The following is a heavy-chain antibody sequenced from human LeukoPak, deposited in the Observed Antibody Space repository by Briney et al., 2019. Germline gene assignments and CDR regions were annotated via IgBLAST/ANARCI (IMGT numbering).Heavy chain of an antibody. Sequence: GGSLRLSCAASGFTFSSYAMNWVRQAPGKGLEWVSLITSGGSTYYADSVKGRFTISRDNSKNTLFLQRNRLRAEDTALYYCAKKIGGVYAFDIWGQGTMVTVSS. CDR1: GFTFSSYA. J-gene: IGHJ3*02. CDR2: ITSGGST. CDR3: AKKIGGVYAFDI. D-gene: IGHD3-16*01. V-gene: IGHV3-23*01.